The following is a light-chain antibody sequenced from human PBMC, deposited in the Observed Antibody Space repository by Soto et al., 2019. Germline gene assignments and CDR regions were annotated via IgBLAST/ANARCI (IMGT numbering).Light chain of an antibody. V-gene: IGLV2-14*01. CDR3: SSYTSSITFV. CDR1: SSDVGGYNY. CDR2: EVS. Sequence: QSALTQPASVSGSPGQSITISCTGTSSDVGGYNYVSWYQQHPAKAPKLIIYEVSKRPSGVSSRFSGSKSVNTASLTISGLQAEDEADYYCSSYTSSITFVFGTGTKLTVL. J-gene: IGLJ1*01.